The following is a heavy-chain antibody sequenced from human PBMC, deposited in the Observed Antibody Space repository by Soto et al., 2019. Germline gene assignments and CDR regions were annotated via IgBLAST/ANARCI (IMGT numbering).Heavy chain of an antibody. CDR1: GGSFSGYY. CDR3: ARGLGSRYYGPGSYYIPYHYYYMDV. Sequence: SETLSLTCAVYGGSFSGYYWSWIRQPPGKGLEWIGEINHSGSTNYNPSLKSRVTISVDTSKNQFSLKLSSVTAADTAVYYCARGLGSRYYGPGSYYIPYHYYYMDVWGKGTTVTVSS. CDR2: INHSGST. J-gene: IGHJ6*03. D-gene: IGHD3-10*01. V-gene: IGHV4-34*01.